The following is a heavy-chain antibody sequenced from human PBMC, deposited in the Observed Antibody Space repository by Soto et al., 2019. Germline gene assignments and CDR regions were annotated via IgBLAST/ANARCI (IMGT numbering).Heavy chain of an antibody. CDR1: GFTFSNYG. V-gene: IGHV3-33*01. CDR3: ARDGEGATAIPLSY. Sequence: QVQLVESGGGVVQPGRSLRLSCAASGFTFSNYGMHWVRQAPGKGLEWVAVIWYDGSNKYYADSVKGRFTISRDNSKNTLYLQMNSLRAEDTAVYYSARDGEGATAIPLSYWGQGTLVTVSP. D-gene: IGHD2-2*02. CDR2: IWYDGSNK. J-gene: IGHJ4*02.